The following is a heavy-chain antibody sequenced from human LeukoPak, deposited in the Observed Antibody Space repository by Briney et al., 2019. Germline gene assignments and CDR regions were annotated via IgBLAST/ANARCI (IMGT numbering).Heavy chain of an antibody. CDR3: ARRRVGAAAATFDY. J-gene: IGHJ4*02. CDR2: INHSGST. V-gene: IGHV4-34*01. Sequence: PSETLSLTCAVYGGSFSGYYWSWIRQPPGKGLEWIGEINHSGSTNYNPSLKSRVTISVDTSKNQFSLKLSSVTAADTAVYYCARRRVGAAAATFDYWGQGTLVTVSS. D-gene: IGHD6-13*01. CDR1: GGSFSGYY.